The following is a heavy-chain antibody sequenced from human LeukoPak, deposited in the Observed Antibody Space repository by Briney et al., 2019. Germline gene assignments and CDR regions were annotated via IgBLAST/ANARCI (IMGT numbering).Heavy chain of an antibody. V-gene: IGHV4-61*02. CDR3: ASSDWGSYIN. J-gene: IGHJ4*02. Sequence: SETLSLTCTVSGGSISSGSYYWSWIRQPAGKGLEWIGRIYTSGSTNYNPSLKSRVTISVDTSKNQFSLKLSSVTAADTAVYYCASSDWGSYINWGQGTLVTVSS. CDR2: IYTSGST. D-gene: IGHD1-26*01. CDR1: GGSISSGSYY.